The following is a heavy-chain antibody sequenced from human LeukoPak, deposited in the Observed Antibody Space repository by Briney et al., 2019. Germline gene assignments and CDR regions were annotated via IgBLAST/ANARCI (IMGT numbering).Heavy chain of an antibody. CDR2: IYPGYSDT. CDR3: ARLKDVRGAIAPHPPNWFDP. D-gene: IGHD3-10*01. CDR1: GYSFTSYW. J-gene: IGHJ5*02. Sequence: GESLKISCKGSGYSFTSYWIGWVRQMPGKGLEWIGIIYPGYSDTRYSTSFQGPVTISADKSIRIDYLQWSSLKAPDTAMYDCARLKDVRGAIAPHPPNWFDPWGQGTLVTVSS. V-gene: IGHV5-51*01.